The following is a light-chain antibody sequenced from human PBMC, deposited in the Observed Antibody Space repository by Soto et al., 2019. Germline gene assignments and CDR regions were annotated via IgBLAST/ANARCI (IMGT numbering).Light chain of an antibody. CDR1: QTISNY. Sequence: DIQMTQSPASLAASLGDRITISCRASQTISNYLNWYHQKPGEAPKILIYGASTLQSGVPSSVSGSGSGTEFTLSISSLQPEDFGTYYCQQSHNVPFTFGPGTKVDVK. CDR3: QQSHNVPFT. V-gene: IGKV1-39*01. J-gene: IGKJ3*01. CDR2: GAS.